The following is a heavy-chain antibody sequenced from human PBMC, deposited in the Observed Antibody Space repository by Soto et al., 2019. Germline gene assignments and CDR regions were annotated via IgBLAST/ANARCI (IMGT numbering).Heavy chain of an antibody. CDR3: ARGGIAVALYYYYYYGMDV. D-gene: IGHD6-19*01. Sequence: ASVKVSCKASGSTFTSYDINWVRQATGQGLEWMGWMNPNSGNTGYAQKFQGRVTMTRNTSISTAYMELSSLRSEDTAVYYCARGGIAVALYYYYYYGMDVWGQGTTVTVSS. CDR1: GSTFTSYD. CDR2: MNPNSGNT. V-gene: IGHV1-8*01. J-gene: IGHJ6*02.